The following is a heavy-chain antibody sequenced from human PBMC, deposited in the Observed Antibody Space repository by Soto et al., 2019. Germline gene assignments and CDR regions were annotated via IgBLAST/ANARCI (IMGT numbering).Heavy chain of an antibody. J-gene: IGHJ5*02. D-gene: IGHD3-10*01. CDR2: IYYNGST. CDR1: GGSISSYY. V-gene: IGHV4-59*01. CDR3: ARGSNWHNWFDP. Sequence: SLTCTVSGGSISSYYWSWIRQPPGKGLEWIGYIYYNGSTNYNPSLKSRVTISVDASKNQFSLKLNSVTAADTAVYSCARGSNWHNWFDPWGQGTQVTVSS.